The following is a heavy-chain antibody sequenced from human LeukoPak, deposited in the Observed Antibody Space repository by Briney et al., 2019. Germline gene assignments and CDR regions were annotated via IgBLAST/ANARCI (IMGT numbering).Heavy chain of an antibody. CDR2: IIPIFGTA. J-gene: IGHJ4*02. D-gene: IGHD2-8*01. CDR1: GGTFSSYA. V-gene: IGHV1-69*13. CDR3: ARDFNGGNFDY. Sequence: VASVKVSCKASGGTFSSYAISWVRQAPGQGLEWMGGIIPIFGTANYAQKFQGRVTITADESTSTAYMELSSLRSEDTAVYYCARDFNGGNFDYWGQGTLVTVSS.